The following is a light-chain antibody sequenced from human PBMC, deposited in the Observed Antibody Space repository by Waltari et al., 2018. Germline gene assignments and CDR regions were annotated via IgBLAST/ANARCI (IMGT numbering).Light chain of an antibody. CDR2: DDG. Sequence: SYVLTQPPSVSVAPGQTARITCDGNKIGSKNVHWYQQKPGQAPVLVVYDDGARPSGIPERFSGSNSGNTATLTISRVDAGDEADYYCQVWDSGSDHYVFGTVTKVTVL. CDR3: QVWDSGSDHYV. J-gene: IGLJ1*01. CDR1: KIGSKN. V-gene: IGLV3-21*02.